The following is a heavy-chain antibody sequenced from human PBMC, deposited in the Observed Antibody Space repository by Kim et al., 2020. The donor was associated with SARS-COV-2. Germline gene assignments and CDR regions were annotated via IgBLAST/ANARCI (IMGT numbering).Heavy chain of an antibody. Sequence: SETLSLTCTVSGGSISSYYWSWIRQPPGKGLEWIGYIYYSGSTNYNPSLKSRVTISVDTSKNQFSLKLSSVTAADTAVYYCARVRSIAAAVRRSYWFDPWGQGTLVTVSS. D-gene: IGHD6-13*01. V-gene: IGHV4-59*01. CDR1: GGSISSYY. CDR2: IYYSGST. J-gene: IGHJ5*02. CDR3: ARVRSIAAAVRRSYWFDP.